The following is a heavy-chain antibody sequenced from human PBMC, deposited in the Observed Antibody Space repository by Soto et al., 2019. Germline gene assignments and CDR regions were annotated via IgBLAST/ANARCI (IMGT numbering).Heavy chain of an antibody. CDR2: IYHSGST. V-gene: IGHV4-30-2*01. J-gene: IGHJ5*02. CDR1: GGSISSGGYS. CDR3: ARVFDRPNWFDP. Sequence: SETLSLTCAVSGGSISSGGYSWSWIRQPPGKGLEWIGYIYHSGSTYYNPSLKSRVTISVDRSKNQFSLKLSSVTAADTAVYYCARVFDRPNWFDPWGQGTLVTVSS. D-gene: IGHD3-10*02.